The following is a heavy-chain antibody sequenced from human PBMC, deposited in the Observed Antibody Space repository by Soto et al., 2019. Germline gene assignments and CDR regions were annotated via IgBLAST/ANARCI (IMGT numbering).Heavy chain of an antibody. Sequence: QVQLVQSGAEVKKPGASVKVSCKASGYTFTSYAMHWVRQAPGQRLEWMGWINAGNGNTKYSQKFQGRVNITRDTSASTAYMELSSLRSEDTAVYYCARKRGVVVAANNWFDPWGQGTLVPVSS. J-gene: IGHJ5*02. CDR2: INAGNGNT. D-gene: IGHD2-15*01. V-gene: IGHV1-3*01. CDR3: ARKRGVVVAANNWFDP. CDR1: GYTFTSYA.